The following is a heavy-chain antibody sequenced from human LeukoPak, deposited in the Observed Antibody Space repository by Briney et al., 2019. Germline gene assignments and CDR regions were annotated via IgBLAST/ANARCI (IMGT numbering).Heavy chain of an antibody. Sequence: KPSETLSLTCTLSGDSISSGSYYWGWIRQPPGKGLEWIGSIYHSGSTYYNPSLKSRVTISVDTSKNQFSLKLSSVTAADTAVYYCAREGYYGSGSPHYGMDVWGQGTTVTVSS. CDR1: GDSISSGSYY. CDR3: AREGYYGSGSPHYGMDV. CDR2: IYHSGST. D-gene: IGHD3-10*01. J-gene: IGHJ6*02. V-gene: IGHV4-39*07.